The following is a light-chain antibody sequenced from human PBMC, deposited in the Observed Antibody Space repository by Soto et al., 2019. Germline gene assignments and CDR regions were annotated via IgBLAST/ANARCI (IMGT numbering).Light chain of an antibody. CDR1: SGYSNYDR. CDR2: EVT. Sequence: QSVLTQPPSASASLGASVTLTCTLSSGYSNYDRVSWYQQPPGTAPKLMIYEVTNRPSGVPDRFSGSKSGNTASLTISGLQAEDESDYYCSLYTSSSTLVFSGGTKVTVL. J-gene: IGLJ2*01. CDR3: SLYTSSSTLV. V-gene: IGLV2-18*01.